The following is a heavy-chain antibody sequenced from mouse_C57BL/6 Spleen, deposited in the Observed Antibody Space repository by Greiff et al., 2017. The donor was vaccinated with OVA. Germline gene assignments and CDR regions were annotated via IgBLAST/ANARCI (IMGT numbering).Heavy chain of an antibody. CDR3: ARQHYYGSSYWYFDV. CDR1: GFSLTSYG. J-gene: IGHJ1*03. Sequence: VMLVESGPGLVQPSQSLSITCTVSGFSLTSYGVHWVRQSPGKGLEWLGVIWSGGSTDYNAAFISRLSISKDNSKSQVFFKMNSLQADDTAIYYCARQHYYGSSYWYFDVWGTGTTVTVSS. CDR2: IWSGGST. V-gene: IGHV2-2*01. D-gene: IGHD1-1*01.